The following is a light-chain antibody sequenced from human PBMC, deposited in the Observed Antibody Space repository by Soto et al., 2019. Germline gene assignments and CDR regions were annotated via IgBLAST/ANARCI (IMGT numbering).Light chain of an antibody. J-gene: IGKJ1*01. CDR3: QQTYSTPRT. V-gene: IGKV1-39*01. CDR2: SAS. CDR1: QTISSY. Sequence: DIQMTQSPYSLSASVGDRVTITCRASQTISSYLNWYQQKPGKAPTLLIYSASSLQSGVPSRFSGSGSGTDFTLTISSLPPEDFAIYYWQQTYSTPRTFGQGTKVEIK.